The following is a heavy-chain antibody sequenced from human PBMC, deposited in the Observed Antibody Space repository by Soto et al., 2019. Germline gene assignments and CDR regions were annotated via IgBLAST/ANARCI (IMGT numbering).Heavy chain of an antibody. Sequence: SGTLSLTCTISCGSINSYYWSWIPQPPGKGLEWIGYIYNSGSTNYNPSLKSRVTISVDTSKNQFSLNLTSVSAADTAVYYCARLGGFYQSLDSWGQGTLVTVSS. CDR3: ARLGGFYQSLDS. J-gene: IGHJ5*01. V-gene: IGHV4-59*08. CDR2: IYNSGST. CDR1: CGSINSYY. D-gene: IGHD3-22*01.